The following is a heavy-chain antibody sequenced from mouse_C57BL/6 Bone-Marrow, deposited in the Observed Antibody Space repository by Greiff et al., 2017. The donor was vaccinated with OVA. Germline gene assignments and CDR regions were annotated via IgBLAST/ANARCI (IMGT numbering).Heavy chain of an antibody. D-gene: IGHD4-1*01. CDR3: ARQETGTSPAWFAY. CDR2: ISSGGSYT. Sequence: EVHLVESGGGLVKPGGSLKLSCAASGFTFSSYGMSWVRQTPDKRLEWVATISSGGSYTYYPDSVKGRFTISRDNAKNTLYLQMSSLKSEDTAMYYCARQETGTSPAWFAYWGQGTLVTVSA. CDR1: GFTFSSYG. V-gene: IGHV5-6*01. J-gene: IGHJ3*01.